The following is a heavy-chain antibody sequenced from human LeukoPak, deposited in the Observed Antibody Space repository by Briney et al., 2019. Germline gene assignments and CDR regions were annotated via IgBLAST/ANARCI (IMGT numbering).Heavy chain of an antibody. CDR2: IYHSGST. J-gene: IGHJ4*02. D-gene: IGHD1-26*01. CDR1: GGSISSSNW. V-gene: IGHV4-4*02. Sequence: SETLSLTCTVSGGSISSSNWWIWVRQPPGKGLEWIGEIYHSGSTNYNPSLKSRVTISVDKSKNQFSLKLSSVTAADTAVYYCARGGVGAGPFDYWGQGTLVTVSS. CDR3: ARGGVGAGPFDY.